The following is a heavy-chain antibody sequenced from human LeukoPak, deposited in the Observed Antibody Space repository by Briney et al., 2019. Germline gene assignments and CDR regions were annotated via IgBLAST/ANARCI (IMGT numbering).Heavy chain of an antibody. CDR3: ARGVYYYGSGAYYMDV. CDR1: GGSFSGYY. D-gene: IGHD3-10*01. V-gene: IGHV4-34*01. CDR2: INHSGST. Sequence: PSETLSLTCAVYGGSFSGYYWSWIRQPPGKGLEWIGEINHSGSTNYNPSLKSRVTISVDTSKNQFSLKLSSVTAADTAVYYCARGVYYYGSGAYYMDVWGKGTTVTVSS. J-gene: IGHJ6*03.